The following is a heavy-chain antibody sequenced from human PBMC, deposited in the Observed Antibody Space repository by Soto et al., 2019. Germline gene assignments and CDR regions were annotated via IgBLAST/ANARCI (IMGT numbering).Heavy chain of an antibody. J-gene: IGHJ4*02. CDR2: INSDGSGT. V-gene: IGHV3-74*01. CDR1: GFTFSSYW. CDR3: QSGIAAAGSIDY. D-gene: IGHD6-13*01. Sequence: EVPLVESGGGLVQPGGSLRLSSAASGFTFSSYWMHWVRQAPGKGLVWVSRINSDGSGTTYADSVKGRFTISRDNAKNTLYLQMNSLRAEDSAVYYCQSGIAAAGSIDYWGQGTLVTVSS.